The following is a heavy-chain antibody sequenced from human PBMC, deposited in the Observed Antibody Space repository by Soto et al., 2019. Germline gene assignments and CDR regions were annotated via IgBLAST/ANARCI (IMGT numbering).Heavy chain of an antibody. CDR2: ISGSAGRT. CDR1: GFTFSIYA. V-gene: IGHV3-23*01. CDR3: ARGTSWQLPFDY. Sequence: GGSLRLSCAASGFTFSIYAMRWVRRAPGKGLEWVSGISGSAGRTHYADSVKGRFTISRDNSKNQFSLKVSSVTAADTAVYYCARGTSWQLPFDYWGQGTLGIVAS. J-gene: IGHJ4*02. D-gene: IGHD6-13*01.